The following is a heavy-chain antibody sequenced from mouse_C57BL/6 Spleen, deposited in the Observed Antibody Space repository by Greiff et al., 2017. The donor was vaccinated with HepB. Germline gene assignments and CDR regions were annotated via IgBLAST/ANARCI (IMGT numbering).Heavy chain of an antibody. CDR2: IYPRSGNT. D-gene: IGHD1-1*01. J-gene: IGHJ2*01. Sequence: QVQLQQSGAELARPGASVKLSCKASGYTFTSYGISWVKQRTGQGLEWIGEIYPRSGNTYYNEKFKGKATLTADKSSSTAYMELRSLISEDSAVYFCARIITTVVDPYYFDYWGQGTTLTVSS. CDR3: ARIITTVVDPYYFDY. CDR1: GYTFTSYG. V-gene: IGHV1-81*01.